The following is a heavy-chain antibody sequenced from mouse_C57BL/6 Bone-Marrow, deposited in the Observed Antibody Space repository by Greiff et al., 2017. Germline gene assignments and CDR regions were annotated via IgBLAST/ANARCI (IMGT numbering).Heavy chain of an antibody. CDR1: GFTFTDYY. CDR2: IRNKANGYTT. Sequence: EVKLVESGGGLVQPGGSLSLSCAASGFTFTDYYMSWVRQPPGKALEWLGFIRNKANGYTTEYSASVKGRFTISRDNSQSILYLQMNALRAEDSATYYCARYIRLVYYAMDYWGQGTSVTVSS. J-gene: IGHJ4*01. CDR3: ARYIRLVYYAMDY. V-gene: IGHV7-3*01. D-gene: IGHD4-1*01.